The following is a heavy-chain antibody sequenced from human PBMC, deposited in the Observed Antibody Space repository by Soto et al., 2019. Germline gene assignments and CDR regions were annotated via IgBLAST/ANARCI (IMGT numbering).Heavy chain of an antibody. CDR1: GFTFNSYA. CDR2: ISGSGGST. J-gene: IGHJ6*02. Sequence: GGSLRLSCAASGFTFNSYAMSWVRQAPGKGLEWVSAISGSGGSTYYADSVKGRFTISRDNSKNTLYLQMNSLRAEDTAVYYCAKEYSSSWYEVDYYYGMDVWGQGTTVTVSS. CDR3: AKEYSSSWYEVDYYYGMDV. V-gene: IGHV3-23*01. D-gene: IGHD6-13*01.